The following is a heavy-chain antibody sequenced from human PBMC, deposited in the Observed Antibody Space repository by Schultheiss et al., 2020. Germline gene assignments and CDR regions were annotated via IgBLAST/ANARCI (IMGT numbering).Heavy chain of an antibody. CDR2: ISYDGSNK. CDR3: ERDRARAQWLGPYYYYCGMDV. D-gene: IGHD6-19*01. Sequence: GGSLRLSCAASGFTFSSYAMHWVRQAPGKGLEWVAVISYDGSNKYYADSVKGRFTISRDNSKNTLYLQMNSLRAEDTAVYDCERDRARAQWLGPYYYYCGMDVWGQGTTVTVSS. V-gene: IGHV3-30*01. J-gene: IGHJ6*02. CDR1: GFTFSSYA.